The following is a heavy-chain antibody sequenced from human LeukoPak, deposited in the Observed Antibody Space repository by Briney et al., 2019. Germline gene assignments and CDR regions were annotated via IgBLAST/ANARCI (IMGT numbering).Heavy chain of an antibody. CDR2: ISIDGGRT. CDR1: GFTFSSYA. D-gene: IGHD6-25*01. Sequence: GGSLRLSCAASGFTFSSYAMSWVRQAPGKGPEWVSTISIDGGRTYYADSVKGRFTVSRDTSKNTLYLQMNSLRAEDTAVYYCALQGIGSSRYQNMDVWGKGTTVTVSS. V-gene: IGHV3-23*01. CDR3: ALQGIGSSRYQNMDV. J-gene: IGHJ6*03.